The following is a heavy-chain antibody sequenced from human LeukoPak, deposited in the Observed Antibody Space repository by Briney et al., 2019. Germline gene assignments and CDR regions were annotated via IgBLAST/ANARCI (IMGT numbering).Heavy chain of an antibody. V-gene: IGHV1-2*02. CDR1: GYTFTGYY. CDR3: ARQLSSGWYSSSYYYGMDV. D-gene: IGHD6-19*01. J-gene: IGHJ6*02. Sequence: ASVKVSCKASGYTFTGYYMHWVRQAPGQGLEWMGWINPYGGGTNYAQKFQGRVTMTRDTSTSTAYMELSRLRSDDTAVYYCARQLSSGWYSSSYYYGMDVWGQGTTVTVSS. CDR2: INPYGGGT.